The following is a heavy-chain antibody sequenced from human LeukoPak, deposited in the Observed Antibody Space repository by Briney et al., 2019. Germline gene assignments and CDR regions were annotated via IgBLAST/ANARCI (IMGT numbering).Heavy chain of an antibody. D-gene: IGHD3-10*01. V-gene: IGHV4-39*07. CDR3: ARLSTGVFDY. Sequence: SETLSLTCTVSGGSISSSSYYWGWIRQPPGKGLEWIGSIYYSGSTYYNPSLKSRVTISVDTSKNQFSLKLSSVTAADTAVYYCARLSTGVFDYWGQGTLVTVSS. CDR2: IYYSGST. CDR1: GGSISSSSYY. J-gene: IGHJ4*02.